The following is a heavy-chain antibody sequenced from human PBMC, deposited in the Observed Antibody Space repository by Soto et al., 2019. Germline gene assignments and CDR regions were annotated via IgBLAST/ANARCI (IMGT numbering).Heavy chain of an antibody. J-gene: IGHJ6*02. CDR1: GGSISSSNW. CDR2: IYHSGST. V-gene: IGHV4-4*02. Sequence: PSETLSLTCAVSGGSISSSNWWSWVRQPPGKGLEWIGEIYHSGSTNYNPSLKSRVTISVDKSKNQFSLKLSSVTAADTAVYYCARAFEYSSSSPPSDGMDVWGQGTTVTVSS. CDR3: ARAFEYSSSSPPSDGMDV. D-gene: IGHD6-6*01.